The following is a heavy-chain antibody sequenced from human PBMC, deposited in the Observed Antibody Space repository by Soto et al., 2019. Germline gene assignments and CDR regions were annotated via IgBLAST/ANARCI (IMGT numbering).Heavy chain of an antibody. Sequence: QVQMQESGPGLVNPSETLSLSCSVSGDSMRRPIWYWGWIRQPPGKGLEWIGSVHYSGTTYYNPYLKSRATMSVDTSKMHFSLNLLAVTVADMSTYYCAIQSYFAGSGDYLGWLDPGGQGTPVMVTS. J-gene: IGHJ5*02. CDR2: VHYSGTT. CDR1: GDSMRRPIWY. CDR3: AIQSYFAGSGDYLGWLDP. D-gene: IGHD3-3*01. V-gene: IGHV4-39*01.